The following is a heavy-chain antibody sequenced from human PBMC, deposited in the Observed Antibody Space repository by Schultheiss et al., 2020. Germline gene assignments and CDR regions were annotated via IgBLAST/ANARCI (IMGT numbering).Heavy chain of an antibody. Sequence: GGSLRLSCAASGFTFSNAWMSWVRQAPGKGLEWVGRIKSKTDGGTTDYAAPVKGRFTISRDNSKKTLYLQMGSLRPEDMAVYYCASAYGSGSYAFDIWGQGTMVTVSS. CDR3: ASAYGSGSYAFDI. J-gene: IGHJ3*02. CDR2: IKSKTDGGTT. V-gene: IGHV3-15*01. D-gene: IGHD3-10*01. CDR1: GFTFSNAW.